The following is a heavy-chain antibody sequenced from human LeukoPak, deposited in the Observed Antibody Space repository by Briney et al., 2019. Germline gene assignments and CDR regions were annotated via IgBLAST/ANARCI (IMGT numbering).Heavy chain of an antibody. CDR1: GFTFSSSS. Sequence: PGGSLRLSCAASGFTFSSSSMKWVRQAPGEGLEWVSLIGSSISYISYAHSVKGRFTISRDNAKNSLYLQMNSLRAEDTAVYYCAREGYCSGMDVWGQGTTVTVSS. CDR3: AREGYCSGMDV. D-gene: IGHD2-21*01. V-gene: IGHV3-21*01. J-gene: IGHJ6*02. CDR2: IGSSISYI.